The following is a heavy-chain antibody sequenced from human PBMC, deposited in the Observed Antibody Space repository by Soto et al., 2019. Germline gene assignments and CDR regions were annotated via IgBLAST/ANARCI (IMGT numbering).Heavy chain of an antibody. Sequence: GGSLRLSCAASGFTFSNAWMNWVRQAPGKGLEWVGRIKSKTDGGTTDYAAPVKGRFTISRDDSKNTLYLQMNSLKTEDTAVYYCTTDSRGWYRYYYYYYGMDVWGQGTTVTVSS. V-gene: IGHV3-15*07. CDR1: GFTFSNAW. CDR3: TTDSRGWYRYYYYYYGMDV. D-gene: IGHD6-19*01. CDR2: IKSKTDGGTT. J-gene: IGHJ6*02.